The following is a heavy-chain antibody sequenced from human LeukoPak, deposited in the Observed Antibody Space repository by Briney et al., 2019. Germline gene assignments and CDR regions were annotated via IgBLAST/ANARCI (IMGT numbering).Heavy chain of an antibody. CDR3: ARVSYYYDSSGYPKYYFDY. CDR2: IYYSGST. J-gene: IGHJ4*02. D-gene: IGHD3-22*01. CDR1: GGSISSYY. Sequence: SETLSLTRTVSGGSISSYYWSWIRQPPGKGLEWIGYIYYSGSTNYNPSLKSRVTISVDTSKNQFSLKLSSVTAADTAVYYCARVSYYYDSSGYPKYYFDYWGQGTLVTVSS. V-gene: IGHV4-59*01.